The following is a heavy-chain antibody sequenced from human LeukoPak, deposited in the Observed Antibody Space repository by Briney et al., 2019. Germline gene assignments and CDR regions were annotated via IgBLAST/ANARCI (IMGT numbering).Heavy chain of an antibody. J-gene: IGHJ5*02. CDR1: GFTFRSYA. CDR2: ISGSGGST. CDR3: AKDRYSSSGNWFDP. D-gene: IGHD6-13*01. Sequence: GGSLRLSCAASGFTFRSYAMSSVRDAPGTGLAWISAISGSGGSTYYADSVKGRFTISRDNSKNTLYLQMNSLRAEDTAVYYCAKDRYSSSGNWFDPWGQGTLVTVSS. V-gene: IGHV3-23*01.